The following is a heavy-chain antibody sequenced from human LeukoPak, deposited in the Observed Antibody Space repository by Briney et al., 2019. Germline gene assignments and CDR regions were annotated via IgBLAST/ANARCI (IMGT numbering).Heavy chain of an antibody. CDR3: SRHEALPGDY. Sequence: GGSLRLSCAASGLTFSGSTMHWVRQASGKGLEWVGYIRDKAYNYATAYAASVKGRFTISRDDSKNTAYLQMNSLKTEDTAVYYCSRHEALPGDYWGQGTLVTVSS. D-gene: IGHD2-21*02. CDR2: IRDKAYNYAT. CDR1: GLTFSGST. J-gene: IGHJ4*02. V-gene: IGHV3-73*01.